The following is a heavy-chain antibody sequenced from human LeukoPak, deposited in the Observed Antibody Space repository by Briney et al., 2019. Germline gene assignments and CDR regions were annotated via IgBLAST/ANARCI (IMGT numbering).Heavy chain of an antibody. Sequence: GGSLRLSCAASGFTFSSYWMSWVRQAPGKGLERVANIKQDGSEKYYVDSVKGRFTISRDNAKNSLYLQMNSLRAEDTAVYYCARARGITGTTLGPHHFDYWGQGTLVTVSS. CDR1: GFTFSSYW. CDR3: ARARGITGTTLGPHHFDY. V-gene: IGHV3-7*01. CDR2: IKQDGSEK. J-gene: IGHJ4*02. D-gene: IGHD1-20*01.